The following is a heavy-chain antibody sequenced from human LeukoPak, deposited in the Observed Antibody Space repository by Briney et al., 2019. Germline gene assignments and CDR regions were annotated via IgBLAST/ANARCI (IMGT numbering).Heavy chain of an antibody. J-gene: IGHJ4*02. D-gene: IGHD3-3*01. CDR2: IYYSGST. V-gene: IGHV4-31*03. Sequence: SETLSLTCTVSGDSINSAAYYWSWIRQHPGKGLEWIGYIYYSGSTSYNPSLQGRVTISIDTSKNQFSLKLSSVTAADTAVYYCARDNDFWSGYYSFDFWGRGTLVTVSS. CDR1: GDSINSAAYY. CDR3: ARDNDFWSGYYSFDF.